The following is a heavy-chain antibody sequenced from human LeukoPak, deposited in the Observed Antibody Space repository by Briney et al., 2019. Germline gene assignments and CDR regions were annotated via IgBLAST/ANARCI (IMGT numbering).Heavy chain of an antibody. CDR1: GFTFDDYT. CDR2: ISWDGGST. CDR3: ARGVINYSSWYDGREWFDP. J-gene: IGHJ5*02. D-gene: IGHD6-13*01. Sequence: GGSLRLSCAASGFTFDDYTMHWVRQAPGKGLEWVSLISWDGGSTYYADSVKGRFTISRDNAKNSLYLQMNSLRAEDTAVYYCARGVINYSSWYDGREWFDPWGQGTLVTVSS. V-gene: IGHV3-43*01.